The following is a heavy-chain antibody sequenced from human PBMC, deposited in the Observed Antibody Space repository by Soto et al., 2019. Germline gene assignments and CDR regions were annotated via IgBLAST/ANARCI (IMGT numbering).Heavy chain of an antibody. Sequence: EVQLVESGGGLVQPGGSLRLSCAASGFTFSSYWMSWVRQAPGKGLQWVANINRDGNEKYYVDSLKGRFTISRDNAENSLYLQMNTLRAEDTAVYYCARAPDGSGSSDYFDGWGQGTLVTVSS. CDR2: INRDGNEK. D-gene: IGHD3-22*01. J-gene: IGHJ4*02. CDR1: GFTFSSYW. CDR3: ARAPDGSGSSDYFDG. V-gene: IGHV3-7*03.